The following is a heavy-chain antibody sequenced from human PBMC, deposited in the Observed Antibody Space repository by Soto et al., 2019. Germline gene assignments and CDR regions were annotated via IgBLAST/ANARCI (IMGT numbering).Heavy chain of an antibody. CDR1: GYTFTGYY. Sequence: ASVKVSCKASGYTFTGYYMHWVRQAPGQGLEWMGWINPNSGGTNYAQKFQGRVTMTRDTSISTAYMELSRLRSDDTAVYYWARDPRYYDFWSGYLTFDPWGQGTLVTVSS. D-gene: IGHD3-3*01. CDR2: INPNSGGT. CDR3: ARDPRYYDFWSGYLTFDP. V-gene: IGHV1-2*02. J-gene: IGHJ5*02.